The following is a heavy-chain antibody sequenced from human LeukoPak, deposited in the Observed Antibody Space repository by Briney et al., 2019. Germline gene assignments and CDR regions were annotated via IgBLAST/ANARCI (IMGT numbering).Heavy chain of an antibody. Sequence: GGSLRLSCAASGFTFSSYAMSWVRQAPGKGLEWISAITDSGGDTYPADSVKGRFTISIDNSKNTLYLQMDSLRVEDTAVYYCAKGSGSSRPYYFDYWGQGTLVTVSS. J-gene: IGHJ4*02. CDR2: ITDSGGDT. D-gene: IGHD6-6*01. V-gene: IGHV3-23*01. CDR1: GFTFSSYA. CDR3: AKGSGSSRPYYFDY.